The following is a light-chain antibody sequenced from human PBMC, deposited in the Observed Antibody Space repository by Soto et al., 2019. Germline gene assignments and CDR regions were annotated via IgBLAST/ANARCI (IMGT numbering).Light chain of an antibody. V-gene: IGLV2-14*01. Sequence: QPVLTQPASVSGSPGQSITISCTGTSSDVGGYNYVSWYQQHPGKAPKVMIYEVTNRPSGVSNRFSGSKSGNTASLTISGLQAEYEADYYCSSYTSSTTRVFGGGTKLTVL. CDR3: SSYTSSTTRV. CDR1: SSDVGGYNY. J-gene: IGLJ3*02. CDR2: EVT.